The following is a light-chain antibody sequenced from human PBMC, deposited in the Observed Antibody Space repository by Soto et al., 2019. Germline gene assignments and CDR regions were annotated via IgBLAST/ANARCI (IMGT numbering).Light chain of an antibody. Sequence: QSALTQPASVSGSPGQSITISCTGTSSDVGAYNYVSWYQQHPAKVPKLMIYDVSNRPSGVSDRFSGSKSGNTASLTISGLQADDEADYYCYSYTSSSTYVFGTGTKLTVL. V-gene: IGLV2-14*01. CDR2: DVS. J-gene: IGLJ1*01. CDR3: YSYTSSSTYV. CDR1: SSDVGAYNY.